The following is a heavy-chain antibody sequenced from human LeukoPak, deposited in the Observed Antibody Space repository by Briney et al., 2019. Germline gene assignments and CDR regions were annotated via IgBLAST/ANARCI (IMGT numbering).Heavy chain of an antibody. J-gene: IGHJ4*02. V-gene: IGHV4-59*02. CDR1: GGSVSSYY. Sequence: PSETLCLTCTVSGGSVSSYYRSWVRQPPGKGLEWIGYIYYSGSTNYNPSLKSLVTISVDTSKNQFSLKLSSVTAADTAVYYCATDRTSGWYDYWGQGTLVTVSS. D-gene: IGHD6-19*01. CDR3: ATDRTSGWYDY. CDR2: IYYSGST.